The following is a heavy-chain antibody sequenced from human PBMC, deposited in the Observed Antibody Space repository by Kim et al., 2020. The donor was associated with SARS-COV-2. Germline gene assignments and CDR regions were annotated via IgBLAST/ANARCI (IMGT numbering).Heavy chain of an antibody. CDR2: IYYSGST. J-gene: IGHJ4*02. V-gene: IGHV4-39*01. Sequence: SETLSLTCTVSGGSISSSSYYWGWIRQPPGKGLEWIGSIYYSGSTYYNPSLKSRVTISVDTSKNQFSLKLSSVTAADTAVYYCARSYVHRAYYFDYWGQGTLVTVSS. CDR3: ARSYVHRAYYFDY. CDR1: GGSISSSSYY. D-gene: IGHD3-16*01.